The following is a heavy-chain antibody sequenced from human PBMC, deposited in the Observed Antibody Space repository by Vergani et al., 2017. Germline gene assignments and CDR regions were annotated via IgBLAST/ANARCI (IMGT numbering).Heavy chain of an antibody. V-gene: IGHV4-39*01. Sequence: QLQLQESGPGLVKPSETLSLTCTVSGGSISSSSYYWGWIRQPPGKGLEWIGSIYYSGSTYYNPSLKSRVTIFVDTSKNQFSLKLSSVTAAETAVYYCARHLAYCGGDCYPYYYGMDVWGQGTTVTVSS. CDR3: ARHLAYCGGDCYPYYYGMDV. CDR1: GGSISSSSYY. CDR2: IYYSGST. D-gene: IGHD2-21*02. J-gene: IGHJ6*02.